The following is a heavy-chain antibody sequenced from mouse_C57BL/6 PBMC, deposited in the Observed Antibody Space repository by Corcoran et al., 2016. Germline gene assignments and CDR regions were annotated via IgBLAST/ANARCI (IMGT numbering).Heavy chain of an antibody. V-gene: IGHV1-18*01. J-gene: IGHJ1*03. D-gene: IGHD3-2*02. CDR1: GYTFTDYN. Sequence: EVQPQQSGPELVKPGASVKIPCKASGYTFTDYNMDWVKQSHGKSLEWIGDINPNNGGTIYNQKFKGKATLTVDKSSSTAYMELRSLTSEDTAVYYCARSGQLRLHWYFDVWGTGTTVTVSS. CDR3: ARSGQLRLHWYFDV. CDR2: INPNNGGT.